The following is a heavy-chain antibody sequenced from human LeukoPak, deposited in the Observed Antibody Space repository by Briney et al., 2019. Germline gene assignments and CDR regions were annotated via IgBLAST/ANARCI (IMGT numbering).Heavy chain of an antibody. CDR1: GYTFTGYY. D-gene: IGHD2-2*01. CDR3: ARDIVVVPAAMPSAFDI. J-gene: IGHJ3*02. V-gene: IGHV1-2*02. CDR2: INPNSGGT. Sequence: VASVKVSCKASGYTFTGYYMHWVRQAPGQGLEWMGWINPNSGGTNYAQKFQGRVTMTRDTSISTAYMELSRLRSDDTAVYYCARDIVVVPAAMPSAFDIWGQGTMVTVSS.